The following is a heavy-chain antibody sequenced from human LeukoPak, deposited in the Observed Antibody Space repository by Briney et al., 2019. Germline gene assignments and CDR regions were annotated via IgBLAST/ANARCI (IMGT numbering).Heavy chain of an antibody. CDR3: ARDQGRSGWYDY. Sequence: GGSLTLSCAASGFTFSSYSMNWVRQAPGKGLEGVSSISSSNSYIYYADSVKGRFTISRDNVKNSLYLQMNSLRAEDTAVYYCARDQGRSGWYDYWGQGTLVTVSS. CDR1: GFTFSSYS. D-gene: IGHD6-19*01. V-gene: IGHV3-21*01. J-gene: IGHJ4*02. CDR2: ISSSNSYI.